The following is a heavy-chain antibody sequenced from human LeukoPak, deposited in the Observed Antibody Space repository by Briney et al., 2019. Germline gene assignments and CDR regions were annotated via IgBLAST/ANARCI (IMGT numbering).Heavy chain of an antibody. V-gene: IGHV3-7*01. J-gene: IGHJ4*02. Sequence: PGGSLRLSCAASGFTFSSYWMSWVRQAPGKGLEWVANIKQDGSEKYYVDSVKGRFTISRDNAKNSLYLQMNSLRAEDTAVYYCARASSSWYETSPGLIDYWGQGTLVTVSS. CDR3: ARASSSWYETSPGLIDY. D-gene: IGHD6-13*01. CDR2: IKQDGSEK. CDR1: GFTFSSYW.